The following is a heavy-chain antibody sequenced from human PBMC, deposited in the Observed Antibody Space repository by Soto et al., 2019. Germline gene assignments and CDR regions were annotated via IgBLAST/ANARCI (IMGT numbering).Heavy chain of an antibody. V-gene: IGHV3-66*04. CDR1: GFNVSSNF. J-gene: IGHJ4*02. CDR3: ASHTTLVSVKLDY. Sequence: GGSLILSCAASGFNVSSNFLSWVRQAPGKGLEWVSLIYSGSSSRYYADSVKGRFTISRDNSKNTLYLQMNSLRAEDTAVYYCASHTTLVSVKLDYWGQGTLVTVSS. CDR2: IYSGSSSR. D-gene: IGHD1-1*01.